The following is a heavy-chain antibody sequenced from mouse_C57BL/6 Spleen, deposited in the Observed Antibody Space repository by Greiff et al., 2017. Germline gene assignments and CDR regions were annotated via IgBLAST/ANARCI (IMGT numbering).Heavy chain of an antibody. Sequence: EVQVVESGEGLVKPGGSLKLSCAASGFTFSSYAMSWVRQTPEKRLEWVAYISSGGDYIYYADTVKGRFTISRDNARNTLYMQMSSLKSEDTAMYYCTREGLYYGNYGFYAMDYWGQGTSVTVSS. V-gene: IGHV5-9-1*02. CDR3: TREGLYYGNYGFYAMDY. CDR1: GFTFSSYA. D-gene: IGHD2-1*01. CDR2: ISSGGDYI. J-gene: IGHJ4*01.